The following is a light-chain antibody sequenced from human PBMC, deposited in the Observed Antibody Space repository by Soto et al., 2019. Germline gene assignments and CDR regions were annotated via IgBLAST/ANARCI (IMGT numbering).Light chain of an antibody. CDR1: SSDVGAYNY. V-gene: IGLV2-8*01. Sequence: QSALTQPPSASGSPGQSVTISCTGTSSDVGAYNYVSWYQHHPGKAPQLMIYEVTKRPSGVPDRFSGSKSGNTASLTVSGRQAEDEADFYCTSYAGSSKHLVFGGGTKVTVL. J-gene: IGLJ2*01. CDR3: TSYAGSSKHLV. CDR2: EVT.